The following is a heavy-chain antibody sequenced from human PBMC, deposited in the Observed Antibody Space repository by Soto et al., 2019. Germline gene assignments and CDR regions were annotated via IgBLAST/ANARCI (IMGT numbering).Heavy chain of an antibody. J-gene: IGHJ4*02. D-gene: IGHD6-19*01. CDR1: GGTFSSYA. CDR2: IIPIFGTA. V-gene: IGHV1-69*13. Sequence: ASVKVSCKASGGTFSSYAISWVRQAPGQGLEWMGGIIPIFGTANYAQKFQGRVTITADESTSTAYMELSSLRSEDTAVYYCASSGLYERHKYFDYCGERPQVTVS. CDR3: ASSGLYERHKYFDY.